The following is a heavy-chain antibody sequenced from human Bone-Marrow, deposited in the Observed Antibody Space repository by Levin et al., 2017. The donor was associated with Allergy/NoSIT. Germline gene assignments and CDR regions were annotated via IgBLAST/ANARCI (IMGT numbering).Heavy chain of an antibody. V-gene: IGHV4-59*01. D-gene: IGHD5-12*01. J-gene: IGHJ4*02. CDR3: ARARGYLVFDY. CDR2: IYNSGST. CDR1: DDSISSSY. Sequence: SQTLSLTCTVSDDSISSSYWSWIRQPPGKGLEWIGYIYNSGSTNYSPSLKSRVTISLDTSKNQFSLNLASVTTADTAVYYCARARGYLVFDYWGQGARVTVSS.